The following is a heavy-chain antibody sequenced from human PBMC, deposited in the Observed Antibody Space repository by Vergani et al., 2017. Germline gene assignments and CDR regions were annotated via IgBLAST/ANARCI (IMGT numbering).Heavy chain of an antibody. Sequence: EVQLVESGGGLVQPGGSLRLSCAASGSTFSSYAMNWVRQAPGKGLEWVSYISRSSSTIYYADSVKGRFTISRDNAKNTMFLQMNNLRAEDTAVYYCAKDNVPGYYDSSGYCDYWGQGTLVTVSS. D-gene: IGHD3-22*01. J-gene: IGHJ4*02. V-gene: IGHV3-48*01. CDR3: AKDNVPGYYDSSGYCDY. CDR1: GSTFSSYA. CDR2: ISRSSSTI.